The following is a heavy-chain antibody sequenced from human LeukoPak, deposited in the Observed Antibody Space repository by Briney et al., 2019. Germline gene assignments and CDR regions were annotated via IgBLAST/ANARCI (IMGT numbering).Heavy chain of an antibody. D-gene: IGHD3-9*01. J-gene: IGHJ4*02. Sequence: GGSLRLSYAASGFTFSSYWMSWVRQAPGKGLEWVANIKQDGSEKYYVDSVKGRSTISRDNAKNSLYLQMNSLRAEDTAVYYCARSLRYFDWLHTSYYFDYWGQGTLVTVSS. CDR1: GFTFSSYW. CDR3: ARSLRYFDWLHTSYYFDY. CDR2: IKQDGSEK. V-gene: IGHV3-7*01.